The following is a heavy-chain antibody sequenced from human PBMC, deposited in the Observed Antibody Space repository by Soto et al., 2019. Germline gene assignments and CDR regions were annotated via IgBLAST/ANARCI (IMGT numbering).Heavy chain of an antibody. CDR2: IYPGDSDV. D-gene: IGHD1-1*01. J-gene: IGHJ6*02. V-gene: IGHV5-51*01. Sequence: PGESLKISCKGSGYSFTTYWIDWVRQMPGKGLEWVGIIYPGDSDVRYSPSFQGQVTISVDKSTSTAYLQWNNLKASDTAIYYCAIPQSLGSRYIGADVWGQGTTLTVSS. CDR3: AIPQSLGSRYIGADV. CDR1: GYSFTTYW.